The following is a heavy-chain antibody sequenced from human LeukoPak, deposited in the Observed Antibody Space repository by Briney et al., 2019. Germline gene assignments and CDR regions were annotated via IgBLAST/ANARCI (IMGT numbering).Heavy chain of an antibody. V-gene: IGHV4-59*08. J-gene: IGHJ1*01. Sequence: SETLSLTCTVSGGSINNYYWNWIRQPPGKGLEWIGDIYDSGSTNYNPSLKGRVTISVDTSKNQFSLKLSSVTAADTAVYYCARRISAGTGYFQHWGPGTLVTVSS. D-gene: IGHD6-13*01. CDR3: ARRISAGTGYFQH. CDR2: IYDSGST. CDR1: GGSINNYY.